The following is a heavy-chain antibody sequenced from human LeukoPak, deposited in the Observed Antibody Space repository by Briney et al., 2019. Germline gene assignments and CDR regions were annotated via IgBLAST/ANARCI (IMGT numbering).Heavy chain of an antibody. Sequence: SGPTLVKPPQTLTLTCTFSGFSLRTGGVGVGWIRQPPGKALEWLPLIYWDDAKRYSPSLKSRLTITKDTSKNQVVLTMTNMDPVDTATYYCAHSLITFGGVIVIFDYWGQGTLVTVSS. CDR2: IYWDDAK. V-gene: IGHV2-5*02. CDR1: GFSLRTGGVG. CDR3: AHSLITFGGVIVIFDY. J-gene: IGHJ4*02. D-gene: IGHD3-16*02.